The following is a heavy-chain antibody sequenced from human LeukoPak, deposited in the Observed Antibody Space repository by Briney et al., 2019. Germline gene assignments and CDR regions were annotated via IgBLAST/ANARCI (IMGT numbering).Heavy chain of an antibody. J-gene: IGHJ4*02. D-gene: IGHD6-13*01. Sequence: GGSLRLSCAASGFTFSSYAMSWVRQAPGKGLEWVSAISGSGGSTYYADSVKGRFTISRDNSKNTLYLQMNSLRAEDTALYHCARAHSSSWYTPHLDWGQGTLVTVSS. CDR1: GFTFSSYA. CDR3: ARAHSSSWYTPHLD. CDR2: ISGSGGST. V-gene: IGHV3-23*01.